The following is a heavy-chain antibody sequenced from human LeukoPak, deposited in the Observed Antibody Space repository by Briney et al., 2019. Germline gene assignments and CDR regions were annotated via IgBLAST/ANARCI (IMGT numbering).Heavy chain of an antibody. CDR3: ASYFHYGDYASLWY. J-gene: IGHJ4*02. D-gene: IGHD4-17*01. CDR2: ISENGEST. V-gene: IGHV3-23*01. Sequence: GGSLRLSCAASGFTFASYAMSWVRQAPGKGLEWVSSISENGESTYYADSVKGRFTISRDNSRNTLYLQMNSLRAEDTAVYYCASYFHYGDYASLWYWGQGTLVTVSS. CDR1: GFTFASYA.